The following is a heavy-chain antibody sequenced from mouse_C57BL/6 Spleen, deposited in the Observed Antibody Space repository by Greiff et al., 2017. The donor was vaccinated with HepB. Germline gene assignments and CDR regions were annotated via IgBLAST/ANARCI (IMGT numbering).Heavy chain of an antibody. V-gene: IGHV1-80*01. CDR1: GYAFSSYW. Sequence: VQLVESGAELVKPGASVKISCKASGYAFSSYWMNWVKQRPGKGLEWIGQIYPGDGDTNYNGKFKGKATLTADKSSSTAYMQLSSLTSEDSAVYLCARGDYYGSSYGFAYWGQGTLVTVSA. CDR3: ARGDYYGSSYGFAY. CDR2: IYPGDGDT. D-gene: IGHD1-1*01. J-gene: IGHJ3*01.